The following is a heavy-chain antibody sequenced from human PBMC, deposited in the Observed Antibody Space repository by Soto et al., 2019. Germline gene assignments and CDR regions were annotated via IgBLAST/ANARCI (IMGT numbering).Heavy chain of an antibody. V-gene: IGHV1-69*01. D-gene: IGHD3-22*01. CDR1: GGTFSSYA. CDR2: IIPIFGTA. Sequence: QVQLVQSGAEVKKPGSSVKISCKASGGTFSSYAISWVRQAPGQGLEWMGGIIPIFGTANYAQKFQGRVTITADESTSTAYMELSSLRSEDTAVYYCARGATYYYDSSDQKSPNFDYWGQGTLVTVSS. J-gene: IGHJ4*02. CDR3: ARGATYYYDSSDQKSPNFDY.